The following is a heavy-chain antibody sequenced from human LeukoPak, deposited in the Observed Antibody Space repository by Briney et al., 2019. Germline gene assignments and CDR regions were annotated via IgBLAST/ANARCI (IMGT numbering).Heavy chain of an antibody. CDR2: ITSTSTYI. CDR1: GFTFNIYS. Sequence: GGSLRLSCSASGFTFNIYSLNWVRQAPGKGLEWVSSITSTSTYIYYADSVKGRFTISRDNSKNTLYLQMNSLRAEDTAVYYCAKQRVMTTVVTPTTNFDYWGQGTLVTVSS. CDR3: AKQRVMTTVVTPTTNFDY. V-gene: IGHV3-21*01. J-gene: IGHJ4*02. D-gene: IGHD4-23*01.